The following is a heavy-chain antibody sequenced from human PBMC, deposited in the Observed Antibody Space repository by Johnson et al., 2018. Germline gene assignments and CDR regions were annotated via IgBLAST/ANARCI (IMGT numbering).Heavy chain of an antibody. CDR2: ISWNSGSI. J-gene: IGHJ6*02. CDR3: TTRGNWATLGGYYGMDG. Sequence: VQLVQSGGGLVQPGRSLRLSCAASGFTFDDYAMHWVRQAPGKGLEWVSGISWNSGSIGYADSVKGRFTISRDNAKNSLYLQMNSLRAEDTALYYCTTRGNWATLGGYYGMDGWGQGTTVTVSS. V-gene: IGHV3-9*01. D-gene: IGHD7-27*01. CDR1: GFTFDDYA.